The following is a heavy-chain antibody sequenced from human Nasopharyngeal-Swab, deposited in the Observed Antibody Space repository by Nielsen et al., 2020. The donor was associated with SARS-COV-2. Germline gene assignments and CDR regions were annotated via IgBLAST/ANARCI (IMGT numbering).Heavy chain of an antibody. J-gene: IGHJ4*02. Sequence: RQAPGKGLEWIGYIYYSGSTYYNPSLKSRVTTSVDTSKNQFSLKLSSVTAADTAVYYCARYCSSTSADFDYWGQGTLVTVSS. V-gene: IGHV4-31*02. CDR2: IYYSGST. D-gene: IGHD2-2*01. CDR3: ARYCSSTSADFDY.